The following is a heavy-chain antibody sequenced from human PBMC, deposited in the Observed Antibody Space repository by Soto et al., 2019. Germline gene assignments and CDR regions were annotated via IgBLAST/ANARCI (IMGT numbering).Heavy chain of an antibody. CDR1: GFTFSSYG. CDR3: AKRSGYDPNWFDP. V-gene: IGHV3-30*18. J-gene: IGHJ5*02. Sequence: PGGSLRLSCAASGFTFSSYGMHWVRQAPGKGLEWVAVISYDGSNKYYADSVKGRFTISRDNSKNTLYLQMNSLRAEDTAVYYCAKRSGYDPNWFDPWGQGT. D-gene: IGHD5-12*01. CDR2: ISYDGSNK.